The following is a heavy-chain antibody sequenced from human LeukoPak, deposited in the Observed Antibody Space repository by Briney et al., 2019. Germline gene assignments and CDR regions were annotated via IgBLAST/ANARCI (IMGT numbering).Heavy chain of an antibody. CDR2: INTNTGNP. J-gene: IGHJ5*02. CDR3: ARDRQQLVQIWFDP. CDR1: GYTFTDYY. V-gene: IGHV7-4-1*02. D-gene: IGHD6-13*01. Sequence: GASVKVSCKASGYTFTDYYMHWVRQAPGQGLEWMGWINTNTGNPTYAQGFTGRFVFSLDTSVSTAYLQISSLKAEDTAVYYCARDRQQLVQIWFDPWGQGTLVTVSS.